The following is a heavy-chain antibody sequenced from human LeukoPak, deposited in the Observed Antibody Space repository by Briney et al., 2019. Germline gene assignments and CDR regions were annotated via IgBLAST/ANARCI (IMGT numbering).Heavy chain of an antibody. V-gene: IGHV3-21*01. Sequence: GGSLRLSCAASGFTFSSYSMNWVRQAPGKGLEWVSSISSSSSYIYYADSVKGRFTISRDNAKNSLYLQMNSLRAEDTAVYYCARELTLRCPTDYWGQGTLVTVSS. CDR2: ISSSSSYI. J-gene: IGHJ4*02. D-gene: IGHD4-17*01. CDR1: GFTFSSYS. CDR3: ARELTLRCPTDY.